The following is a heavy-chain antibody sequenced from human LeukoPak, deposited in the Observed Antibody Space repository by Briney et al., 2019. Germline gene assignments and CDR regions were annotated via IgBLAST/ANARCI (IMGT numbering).Heavy chain of an antibody. D-gene: IGHD5-18*01. CDR3: ARDGYGDLSFDY. Sequence: SETLSLTCTVSGGSISSSRDYWAWIRQPPGKGLEWIANIYYSGSTYYSPSLKSRVTISVDTSKNQFFLKLSSVTAADTAVYYCARDGYGDLSFDYWGQGTLVTVSS. V-gene: IGHV4-39*07. J-gene: IGHJ4*02. CDR1: GGSISSSRDY. CDR2: IYYSGST.